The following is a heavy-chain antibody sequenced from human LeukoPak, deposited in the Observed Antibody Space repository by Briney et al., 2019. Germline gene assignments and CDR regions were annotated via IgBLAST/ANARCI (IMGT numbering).Heavy chain of an antibody. CDR1: GGSISSYY. CDR3: ARGSRDYGAKSWFDP. CDR2: IYYSGST. V-gene: IGHV4-59*08. D-gene: IGHD4-17*01. Sequence: SETLSLTWTVSGGSISSYYWSWIRQPPGKGLEWIGYIYYSGSTNYNPSLKSRVTISVDTSKNQFSLKLSSVTAADTAVYYCARGSRDYGAKSWFDPWGQGTLVTVSS. J-gene: IGHJ5*02.